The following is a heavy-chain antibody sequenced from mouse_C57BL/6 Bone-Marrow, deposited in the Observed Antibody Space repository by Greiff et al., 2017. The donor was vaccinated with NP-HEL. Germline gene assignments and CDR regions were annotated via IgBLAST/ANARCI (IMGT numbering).Heavy chain of an antibody. V-gene: IGHV7-3*01. CDR3: ARLYYYGSSRSYFDY. J-gene: IGHJ2*01. CDR1: GFTFTDYY. CDR2: IRNKANGYTT. D-gene: IGHD1-1*01. Sequence: DVHLVESGGGLVQPGGSLSLSCAASGFTFTDYYMSWVRQPPGKALEWLGFIRNKANGYTTEYSASVKGRFTISRDNSQSILYLQMNALRAEDSATYYCARLYYYGSSRSYFDYWGQGTTLTVSS.